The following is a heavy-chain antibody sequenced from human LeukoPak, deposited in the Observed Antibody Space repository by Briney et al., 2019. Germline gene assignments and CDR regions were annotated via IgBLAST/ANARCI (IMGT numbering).Heavy chain of an antibody. Sequence: GEALKISCKGSGYSFTSYWIGWVRQMPGKGLEWMGIIYPGDSDIRYSPSFQGQVTISADKSISTAYLQWSSLKASDTAMYYCARLGAMVRGVIAHFDYWGQGTLVTVSS. CDR2: IYPGDSDI. CDR3: ARLGAMVRGVIAHFDY. CDR1: GYSFTSYW. V-gene: IGHV5-51*01. D-gene: IGHD3-10*01. J-gene: IGHJ4*02.